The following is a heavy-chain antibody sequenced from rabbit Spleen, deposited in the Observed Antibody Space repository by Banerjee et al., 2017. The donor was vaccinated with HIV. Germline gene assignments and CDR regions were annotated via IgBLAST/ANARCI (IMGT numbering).Heavy chain of an antibody. V-gene: IGHV1S47*01. CDR1: GFDFGTYC. CDR2: IDPVFGIT. D-gene: IGHD8-1*01. Sequence: QEQLVESGGGLVQPEGSLTLTCKASGFDFGTYCYMNWVRQAPGKGMEWIGYIDPVFGITYYANWVNGRCTTSRESAQNTVFLQLTSLTASDTATYFCARDGAGGSYFALWGPGPWSPS. J-gene: IGHJ4*01. CDR3: ARDGAGGSYFAL.